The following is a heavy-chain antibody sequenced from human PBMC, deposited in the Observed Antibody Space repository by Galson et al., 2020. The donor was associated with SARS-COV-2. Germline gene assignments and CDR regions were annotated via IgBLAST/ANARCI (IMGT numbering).Heavy chain of an antibody. CDR2: IDWDEDK. D-gene: IGHD6-13*01. J-gene: IGHJ6*02. Sequence: SGPTLVKPTQTLTLTCTFSGFSLSTSGMCVSWIRQPPGKALECLALIDWDEDKYYSTSLKTRLTISKDTSKNQVVLTMTNMDPVDTATYYCARIVVEQHLVYFYYCGMYVWVQGITVTVSS. CDR3: ARIVVEQHLVYFYYCGMYV. CDR1: GFSLSTSGMC. V-gene: IGHV2-70*01.